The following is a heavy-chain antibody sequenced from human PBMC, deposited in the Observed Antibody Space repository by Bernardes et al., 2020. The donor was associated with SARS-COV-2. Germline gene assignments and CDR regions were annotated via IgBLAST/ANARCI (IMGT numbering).Heavy chain of an antibody. CDR1: GFTFSSYG. J-gene: IGHJ4*02. Sequence: GGSLRLSCAASGFTFSSYGMHWVRQAPGKGLEWVAVISYDGSNKYYADSVKGRFTISRDNSKNTLYLQMNSLRAEDTAVYYCAKDILMVRGATYWGQGTLVTVSS. V-gene: IGHV3-30*18. D-gene: IGHD3-10*01. CDR3: AKDILMVRGATY. CDR2: ISYDGSNK.